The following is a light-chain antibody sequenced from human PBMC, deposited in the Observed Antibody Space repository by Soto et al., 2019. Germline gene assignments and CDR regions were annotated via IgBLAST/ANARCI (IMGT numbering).Light chain of an antibody. V-gene: IGLV1-40*01. CDR3: QSFDNTLNAVV. CDR1: GSNIGAGYD. J-gene: IGLJ2*01. Sequence: QSVLTQPPSLSEAPGQRVTISCTGSGSNIGAGYDVHWYQQFPGTAPKLLIYADSNRPSGVPDRFSGSRSGTSASLALTGLQAEDEADYFCQSFDNTLNAVVFGGGTKLTVL. CDR2: ADS.